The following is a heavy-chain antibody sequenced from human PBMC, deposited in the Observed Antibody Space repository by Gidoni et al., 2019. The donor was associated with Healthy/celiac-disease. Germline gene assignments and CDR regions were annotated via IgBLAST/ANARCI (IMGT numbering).Heavy chain of an antibody. Sequence: VQLVQSGAEVKKPGAPVKVSRQASGYTFLSYGISWVRQAPGQGLEWMGWISAYNGNTNYAQKLKGRVTMTTDTATSTAYMELRSLRSDDTALYYCARDIRTYYYDSSGSNDYWGQGTLVTVAS. J-gene: IGHJ4*02. CDR1: GYTFLSYG. CDR2: ISAYNGNT. CDR3: ARDIRTYYYDSSGSNDY. D-gene: IGHD3-22*01. V-gene: IGHV1-18*01.